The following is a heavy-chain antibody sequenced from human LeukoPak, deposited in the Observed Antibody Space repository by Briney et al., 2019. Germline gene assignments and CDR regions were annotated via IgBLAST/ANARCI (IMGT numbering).Heavy chain of an antibody. D-gene: IGHD6-13*01. CDR2: ISAYNGNT. CDR1: GYTFTSYG. CDR3: ARDLGYSSSWSDY. V-gene: IGHV1-18*01. J-gene: IGHJ4*02. Sequence: ASVKVSCKASGYTFTSYGISWARQAPGQGLEWMGWISAYNGNTNFAQKLQDRVTMTTDTSTSTAYMELSRLRSDDTAVYYCARDLGYSSSWSDYWGQGTLVTVSS.